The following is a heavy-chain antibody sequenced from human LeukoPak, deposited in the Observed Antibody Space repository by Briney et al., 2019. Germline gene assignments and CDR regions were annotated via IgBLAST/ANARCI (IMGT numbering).Heavy chain of an antibody. V-gene: IGHV6-1*01. CDR2: TYYRSKWYN. CDR3: ARVSVGSGSSWYPPYFDY. J-gene: IGHJ4*02. Sequence: SQTLSLTCAISGDSVSSNSAAWNWIRQSPSRGLEWLGRTYYRSKWYNDYAASVKSRITINPDTSKNQFSLQLNSVTPEDTAVYYCARVSVGSGSSWYPPYFDYWGQGTLVTVSS. D-gene: IGHD6-13*01. CDR1: GDSVSSNSAA.